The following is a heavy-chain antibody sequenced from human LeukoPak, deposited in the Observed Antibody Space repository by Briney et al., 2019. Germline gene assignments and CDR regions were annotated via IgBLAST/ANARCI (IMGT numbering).Heavy chain of an antibody. CDR2: IKTDGSST. V-gene: IGHV3-74*01. CDR1: GFTFSSYW. CDR3: ARDPFGESTY. D-gene: IGHD3-10*01. J-gene: IGHJ4*02. Sequence: PGGSLRLSCAASGFTFSSYWMHWVRQAPGEGLVWVSRIKTDGSSTSYADSVQGRFTISRDNGMNTLYLQMNSLRDEDTAVYYCARDPFGESTYWGRGILVTVSS.